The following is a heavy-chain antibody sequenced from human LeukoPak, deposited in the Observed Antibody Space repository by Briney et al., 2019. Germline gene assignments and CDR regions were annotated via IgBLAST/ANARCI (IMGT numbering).Heavy chain of an antibody. CDR2: IDSSSSTI. J-gene: IGHJ4*02. CDR3: ASPFDY. V-gene: IGHV3-48*01. Sequence: GGSLRLSCAASGFTFSSYSMNWVRQAPGKGLEWVSYIDSSSSTIYYADSVKGRFTVSRDNAKNSLYLQMNSLRAEDTAVYYCASPFDYWGQGTLVTVSS. CDR1: GFTFSSYS.